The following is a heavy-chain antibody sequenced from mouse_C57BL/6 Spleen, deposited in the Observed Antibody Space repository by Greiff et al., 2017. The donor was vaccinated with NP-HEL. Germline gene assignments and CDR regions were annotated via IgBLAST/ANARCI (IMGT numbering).Heavy chain of an antibody. CDR2: IYPGDGDT. Sequence: QVQLKQSGPELVKPGASVKISCKASGYAFSSSWMNWVKQRPGKGLEWIGRIYPGDGDTNYNGKFKGKATLTADKSSSTAYMQLSSLTSEDSAVYFCARCLGYYAMDYWGQGTSVTVSS. D-gene: IGHD3-3*01. V-gene: IGHV1-82*01. CDR3: ARCLGYYAMDY. CDR1: GYAFSSSW. J-gene: IGHJ4*01.